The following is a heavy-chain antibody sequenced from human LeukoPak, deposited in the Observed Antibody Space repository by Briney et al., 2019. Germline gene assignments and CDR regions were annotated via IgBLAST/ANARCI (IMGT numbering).Heavy chain of an antibody. D-gene: IGHD5-18*01. CDR1: GYTFTSYG. Sequence: ASVTVSCKASGYTFTSYGITWVRQAPGQGLEWMGRIIPVLNITTYAQKFQGRVTITADTSTSTVYMELSSLRSEETAVYYCAKDQGLTAPPPYGLDVWGQGTTVIVTS. CDR2: IIPVLNIT. V-gene: IGHV1-69*04. J-gene: IGHJ6*02. CDR3: AKDQGLTAPPPYGLDV.